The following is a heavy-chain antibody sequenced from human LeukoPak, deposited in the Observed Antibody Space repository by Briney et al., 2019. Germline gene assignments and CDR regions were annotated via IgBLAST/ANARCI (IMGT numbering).Heavy chain of an antibody. J-gene: IGHJ5*02. D-gene: IGHD4-17*01. Sequence: GGSLRLSCAASGFTFSSYAMSWVRQAPGKGLEWVSAISGSGGSTYYADSVKGRFTISRDNSKNTLYLQMNRLTAEDTAVYYCARDRSLVDGDYGVWFDAWGQGSLVTVSS. CDR3: ARDRSLVDGDYGVWFDA. CDR2: ISGSGGST. CDR1: GFTFSSYA. V-gene: IGHV3-23*01.